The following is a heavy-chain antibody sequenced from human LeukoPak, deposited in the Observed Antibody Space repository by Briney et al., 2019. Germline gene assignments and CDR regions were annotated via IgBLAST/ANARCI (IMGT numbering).Heavy chain of an antibody. D-gene: IGHD3-16*01. CDR3: TRDIGGRSAY. CDR2: LNEDGGIT. CDR1: GYSFSRFW. J-gene: IGHJ4*02. V-gene: IGHV3-74*01. Sequence: GGSLRLSCEGSGYSFSRFWMHWVRQVPGEGLVWVSRLNEDGGITNYADFAKGRFTISRDNARNTLYLQMNSLSADDTAVYYCTRDIGGRSAYWGQGALVTV.